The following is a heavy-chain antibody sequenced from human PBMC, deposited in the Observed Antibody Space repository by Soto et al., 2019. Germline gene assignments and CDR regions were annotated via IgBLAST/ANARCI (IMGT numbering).Heavy chain of an antibody. Sequence: QVQLVESGGGLVKPGGSLRLSCAASGFIFSDYYMSWIRQAPGKGLEWVSYISSSGSSIYYADSVKGRFTISRDNAXNXXYLQMNSLRAEDTAVYYCARDLGGVGYNYYYGMYVWGQGTTVTVSS. CDR1: GFIFSDYY. D-gene: IGHD1-26*01. CDR3: ARDLGGVGYNYYYGMYV. V-gene: IGHV3-11*01. J-gene: IGHJ6*02. CDR2: ISSSGSSI.